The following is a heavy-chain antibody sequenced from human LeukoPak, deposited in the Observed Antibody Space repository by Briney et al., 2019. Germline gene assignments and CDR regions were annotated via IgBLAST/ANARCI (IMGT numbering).Heavy chain of an antibody. CDR2: INPSGGST. CDR3: ARVTGIAVAGTSGSLFDY. CDR1: GYTFTSYY. Sequence: ASVKVSCKASGYTFTSYYMHWVRQAPGQGLEWMGIINPSGGSTSYAQKFQGRVTMTRDTSTSTVYMELSSLRSEDTAVYYCARVTGIAVAGTSGSLFDYWGQGTLVTVSS. J-gene: IGHJ4*02. V-gene: IGHV1-46*01. D-gene: IGHD6-19*01.